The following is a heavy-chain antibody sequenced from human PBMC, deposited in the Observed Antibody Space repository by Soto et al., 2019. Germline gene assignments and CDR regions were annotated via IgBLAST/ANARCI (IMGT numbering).Heavy chain of an antibody. CDR2: ISSSGGST. V-gene: IGHV3-23*01. D-gene: IGHD6-25*01. Sequence: GGSLRLSCAASGFTFNNYAMSWVRQAPGKGLEWVSAISSSGGSTYYADSVKGRFTISRDNSENTLFLQMNSLRAEDTAVYYCAKRPGLAHFDYWGQGTLVTVFS. J-gene: IGHJ4*02. CDR1: GFTFNNYA. CDR3: AKRPGLAHFDY.